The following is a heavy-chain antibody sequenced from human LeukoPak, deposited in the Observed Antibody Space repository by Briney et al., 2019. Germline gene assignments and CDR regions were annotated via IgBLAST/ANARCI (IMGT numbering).Heavy chain of an antibody. J-gene: IGHJ4*02. D-gene: IGHD5-18*01. Sequence: ASVKVSCKASGNTFTGYFMHWVRQAPGQGLEWMGWINFNSGGTNYAQKFQGRVTLTRDTSINTAYMDLSSLRFDDTAVYYCAREKTTMVGYWGQGTLVIVSS. V-gene: IGHV1-2*02. CDR3: AREKTTMVGY. CDR2: INFNSGGT. CDR1: GNTFTGYF.